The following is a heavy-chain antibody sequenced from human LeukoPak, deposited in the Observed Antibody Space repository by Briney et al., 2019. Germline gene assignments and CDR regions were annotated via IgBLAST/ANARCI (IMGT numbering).Heavy chain of an antibody. CDR2: IIPIFGTA. CDR1: GGTFSSYA. D-gene: IGHD2-2*01. V-gene: IGHV1-69*13. J-gene: IGHJ6*02. CDR3: ASPNCSSTSCYYYHYYGMDV. Sequence: SVKVSCKASGGTFSSYAISWVRQAPGQGLEWMGGIIPIFGTANYAQKFQGRVTITADESTSTAYMELSSLRSEDTAVYYCASPNCSSTSCYYYHYYGMDVWGQGTTVTVSS.